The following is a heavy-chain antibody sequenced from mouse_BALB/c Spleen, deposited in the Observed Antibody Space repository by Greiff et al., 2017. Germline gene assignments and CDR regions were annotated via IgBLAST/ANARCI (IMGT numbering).Heavy chain of an antibody. CDR1: GYTFTSYY. D-gene: IGHD2-10*02. V-gene: IGHV1S81*02. CDR2: INPSNGGT. CDR3: TRGYGHYFDY. Sequence: QVQLQQSGAELVKPGASVKLSCKASGYTFTSYYMYWVKQRPGQGLEWIGEINPSNGGTNFNEKFKSKATLTVDKSSSTAYMQLSSLTSEDSAVYYCTRGYGHYFDYWGQGTTLTVSS. J-gene: IGHJ2*01.